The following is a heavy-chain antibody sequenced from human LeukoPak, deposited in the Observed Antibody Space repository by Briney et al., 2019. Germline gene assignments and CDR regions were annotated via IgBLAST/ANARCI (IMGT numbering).Heavy chain of an antibody. Sequence: GGSLRLSCAASGFTFSSYSMNWVRQAPGKGLEWVSSISSDSTYIYYADSVKGRFTISRDNAKNSLYLQMNSLRGEDTALYYCARDSSRVSDYWGQGTLVTVSS. CDR1: GFTFSSYS. V-gene: IGHV3-21*01. CDR3: ARDSSRVSDY. CDR2: ISSDSTYI. J-gene: IGHJ4*02. D-gene: IGHD6-13*01.